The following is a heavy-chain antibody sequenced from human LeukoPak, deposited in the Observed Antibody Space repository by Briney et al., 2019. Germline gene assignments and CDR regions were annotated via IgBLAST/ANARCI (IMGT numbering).Heavy chain of an antibody. D-gene: IGHD3-22*01. V-gene: IGHV1-69*13. Sequence: EASVKVSCKASGGTFSSYAISWVRQAPGQGLEWMGGIIPIFGTANYAQKFQGRVTITADESTSTAYMELSSLRSEDTAVYYCARDRSSSYYDSSGYEYYYYMDVWGKGTTVTISS. CDR2: IIPIFGTA. CDR3: ARDRSSSYYDSSGYEYYYYMDV. CDR1: GGTFSSYA. J-gene: IGHJ6*03.